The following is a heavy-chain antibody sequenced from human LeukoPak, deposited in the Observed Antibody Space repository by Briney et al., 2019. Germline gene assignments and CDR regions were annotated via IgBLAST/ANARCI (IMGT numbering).Heavy chain of an antibody. D-gene: IGHD3-3*01. V-gene: IGHV3-53*05. CDR1: GFTVSSNY. CDR3: AKESSIFGVVIFDY. CDR2: IYSGGST. Sequence: PGGSLRLSCAASGFTVSSNYMSWVRQAPGKGLEWVSVIYSGGSTYYADSVKGRFTISRDNSKNTLYLQMNSLRAEDTAVYYCAKESSIFGVVIFDYWGQGTLVTVSS. J-gene: IGHJ4*02.